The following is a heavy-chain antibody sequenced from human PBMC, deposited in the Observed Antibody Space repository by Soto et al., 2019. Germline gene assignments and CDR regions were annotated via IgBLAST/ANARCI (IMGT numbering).Heavy chain of an antibody. D-gene: IGHD6-19*01. CDR1: GGTFSSYA. V-gene: IGHV1-69*13. J-gene: IGHJ4*02. CDR2: IIPIFGTA. CDR3: ARSLSPPNSSGWYGN. Sequence: SVKVSCKASGGTFSSYAISWVRQAPGQGLEWMGGIIPIFGTANYAQKFQGRVTITADESTSTAYMELSSLRSEDTAVYYCARSLSPPNSSGWYGNWGQGTLVTVSS.